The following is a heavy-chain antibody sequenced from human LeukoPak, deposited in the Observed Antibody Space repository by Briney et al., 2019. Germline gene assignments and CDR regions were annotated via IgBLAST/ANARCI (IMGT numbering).Heavy chain of an antibody. V-gene: IGHV6-1*01. Sequence: SQTLSLTCAISGDSLSDNNVACKWVRQSPSRGLEWLGRASYKSEWAFNYAVSVKSRITINADTSKNQFTLRLNSVTTEDTAVYYCARWGHGSARFQNWGQGTLVTVSS. CDR2: ASYKSEWAF. J-gene: IGHJ1*01. CDR1: GDSLSDNNVA. CDR3: ARWGHGSARFQN. D-gene: IGHD6-19*01.